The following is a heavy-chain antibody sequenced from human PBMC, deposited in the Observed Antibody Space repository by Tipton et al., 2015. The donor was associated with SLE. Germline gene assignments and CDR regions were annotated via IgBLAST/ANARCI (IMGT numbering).Heavy chain of an antibody. CDR3: ARGRWYFDL. Sequence: TLSLTCTVSGFSISSGYYWGWMRQSPGKGLEWIGSIYRSGSTYYTPSLRSRVTISLDTSMNQFSLKLSSVTAADTAVYYCARGRWYFDLWGRGTLVTVSS. V-gene: IGHV4-38-2*02. CDR1: GFSISSGYY. J-gene: IGHJ2*01. CDR2: IYRSGST.